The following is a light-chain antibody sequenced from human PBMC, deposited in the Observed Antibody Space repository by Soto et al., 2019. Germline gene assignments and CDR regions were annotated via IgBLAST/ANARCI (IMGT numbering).Light chain of an antibody. Sequence: ETVMTQSPATLSVSPGERATLSCRASQSVNSNLAWYQKKPGQAPRLLIYAASTRATGIPARFSGSGSGTDFTLTISSLEPEDFALYYCQQRSNWPITFGQGTRLEIK. CDR3: QQRSNWPIT. V-gene: IGKV3-15*01. CDR2: AAS. CDR1: QSVNSN. J-gene: IGKJ5*01.